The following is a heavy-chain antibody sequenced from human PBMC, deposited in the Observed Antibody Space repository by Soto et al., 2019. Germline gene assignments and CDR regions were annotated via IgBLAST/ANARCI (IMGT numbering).Heavy chain of an antibody. CDR3: ARGPTVDTAMAY. CDR2: ISSSSSYI. V-gene: IGHV3-21*01. Sequence: GESLKISCAASGFTFSSYSMNWVRQAPGKGLEWVSSISSSSSYIYYADSVKGRFTISRDNAKNSLYLQMNSLRAEDTAVYYCARGPTVDTAMAYWGQGTLVTVSS. J-gene: IGHJ4*02. D-gene: IGHD5-18*01. CDR1: GFTFSSYS.